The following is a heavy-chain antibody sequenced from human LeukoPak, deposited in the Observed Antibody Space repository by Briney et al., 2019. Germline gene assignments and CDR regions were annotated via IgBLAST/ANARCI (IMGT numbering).Heavy chain of an antibody. J-gene: IGHJ1*01. D-gene: IGHD3-22*01. CDR3: ASFSRPPGYDSSPAFQH. CDR1: GFTFSSYW. V-gene: IGHV3-7*01. Sequence: GGSLRLSCAASGFTFSSYWMSWVRQAPGKGLEWVANIKQDGSEKYYVDSVKGRFTISRDNAKNSLYLQMNSLRAEDTAVYYCASFSRPPGYDSSPAFQHWGQGTLVTVSS. CDR2: IKQDGSEK.